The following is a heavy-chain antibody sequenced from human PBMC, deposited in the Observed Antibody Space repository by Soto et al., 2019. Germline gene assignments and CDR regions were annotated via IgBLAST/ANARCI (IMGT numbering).Heavy chain of an antibody. CDR3: MRGYCSGGSCYSDRYYYYGMDV. D-gene: IGHD2-15*01. CDR1: GYTFTSYG. Sequence: AASVKVSCKASGYTFTSYGISWVRQAPGQGLEWMGWISAYNGNTNYAQKLQGRVTMTTDTSTSTAYMELRSLRSDDTAVYYCMRGYCSGGSCYSDRYYYYGMDVWG. J-gene: IGHJ6*02. V-gene: IGHV1-18*01. CDR2: ISAYNGNT.